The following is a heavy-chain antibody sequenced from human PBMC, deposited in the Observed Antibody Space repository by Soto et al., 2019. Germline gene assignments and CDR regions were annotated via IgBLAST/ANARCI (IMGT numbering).Heavy chain of an antibody. V-gene: IGHV1-18*04. J-gene: IGHJ4*02. CDR2: ISAYNGNT. CDR1: GYTFTSHV. CDR3: ARDPTMVRGAGVDY. Sequence: ASVKVSCKASGYTFTSHVINWVRQAPGQGLEWMGWISAYNGNTNYAQKLQGRVTMTTDTSTSTAYMELRSLRSDDTAVYYCARDPTMVRGAGVDYWGQGTLVTVSS. D-gene: IGHD3-10*01.